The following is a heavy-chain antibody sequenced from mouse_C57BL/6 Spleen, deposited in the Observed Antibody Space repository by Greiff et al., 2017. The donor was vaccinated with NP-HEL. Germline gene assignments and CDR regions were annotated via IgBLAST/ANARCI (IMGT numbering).Heavy chain of an antibody. D-gene: IGHD2-5*01. V-gene: IGHV1-52*01. CDR1: GYTFTSYW. J-gene: IGHJ2*01. Sequence: VQLQQSGAELVRPGSSVKLSCKASGYTFTSYWMHWVKQRPIQGLEWIGNIDPSDSETHYNQKFKDKATLTVDKSSSTAYMQLSSLTSEDSAVYYCARGWDYSNYEGYWGQGTTLTVSS. CDR3: ARGWDYSNYEGY. CDR2: IDPSDSET.